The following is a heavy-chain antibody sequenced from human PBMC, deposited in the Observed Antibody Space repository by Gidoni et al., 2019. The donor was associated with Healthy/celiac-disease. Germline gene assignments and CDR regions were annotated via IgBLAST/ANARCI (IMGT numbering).Heavy chain of an antibody. CDR3: ARVDYGDYGCFDY. CDR2: IYHSGST. Sequence: QVQLQESGPGLVKPSGTLSLTCAVSGCSISSSNWWSWVRQPPGKGLEWIGEIYHSGSTNYNPSLKSRVTISVDKSKNQCSLKRSAVTAADTAVYYCARVDYGDYGCFDYWGQGTLVTVSS. D-gene: IGHD4-17*01. V-gene: IGHV4-4*02. J-gene: IGHJ4*02. CDR1: GCSISSSNW.